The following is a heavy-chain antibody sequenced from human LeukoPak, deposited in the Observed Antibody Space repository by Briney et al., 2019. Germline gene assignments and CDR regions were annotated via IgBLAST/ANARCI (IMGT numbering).Heavy chain of an antibody. D-gene: IGHD6-13*01. CDR3: AREISSWYRTEGRFDP. CDR2: IKQDGSEK. Sequence: TGGSLRVSCAASGFTFSSYWMSWVRQAPGKGLEWVANIKQDGSEKYYVDSVNGRFTISRDNAKNSLYLQINSLRAEDTAVYYCAREISSWYRTEGRFDPWGQGTLVTVSS. V-gene: IGHV3-7*01. CDR1: GFTFSSYW. J-gene: IGHJ5*02.